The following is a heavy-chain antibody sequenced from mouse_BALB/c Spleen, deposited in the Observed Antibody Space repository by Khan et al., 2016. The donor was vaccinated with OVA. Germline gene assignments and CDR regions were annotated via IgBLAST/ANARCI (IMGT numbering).Heavy chain of an antibody. V-gene: IGHV1-9*01. J-gene: IGHJ4*01. D-gene: IGHD1-1*01. CDR1: GYTVSSYW. CDR2: ILPGSGSS. CDR3: ARRSTVGAMDF. Sequence: QVQLQQSGAELMKPGASVKISCKATGYTVSSYWIEWIKQRPGHGLEWIGEILPGSGSSKYNEKFKGKATFTEDTSSNTAYMQLSSLTSEDSAVYYCARRSTVGAMDFWGQGTSVTVSS.